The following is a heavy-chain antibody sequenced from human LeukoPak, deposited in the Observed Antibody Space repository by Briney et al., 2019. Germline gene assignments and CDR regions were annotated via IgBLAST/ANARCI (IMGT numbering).Heavy chain of an antibody. V-gene: IGHV3-74*01. CDR2: INSDGSST. Sequence: GGSLRLSCAASGFTFSSYWMHWVRQAPGKGLVWVSRINSDGSSTSYADSVKGRFTISRDNAKNSLYLQMNSLRAEDTAVYYCARSIAAAGLDYWGQGTLATVSA. J-gene: IGHJ4*02. D-gene: IGHD6-13*01. CDR1: GFTFSSYW. CDR3: ARSIAAAGLDY.